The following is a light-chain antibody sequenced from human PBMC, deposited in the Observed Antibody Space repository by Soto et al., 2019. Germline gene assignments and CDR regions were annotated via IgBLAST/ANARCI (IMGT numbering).Light chain of an antibody. V-gene: IGLV2-14*01. CDR2: DVS. CDR3: SSYTSSSTLL. Sequence: QSVLTQPASVSGSPGQSITISCIGTSSDVGDYNYVSWYQQHPGKAPKLMIYDVSNRPSGVSNRFSASKSGNTASLTISGLQAEDEADYYCSSYTSSSTLLFGGGTKLTVL. J-gene: IGLJ2*01. CDR1: SSDVGDYNY.